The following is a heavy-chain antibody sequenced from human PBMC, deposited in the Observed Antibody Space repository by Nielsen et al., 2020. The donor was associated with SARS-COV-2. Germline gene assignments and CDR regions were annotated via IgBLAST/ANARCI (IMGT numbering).Heavy chain of an antibody. CDR3: AKDKGSCSGGSCAGPYYYYYGMDV. D-gene: IGHD2-15*01. CDR1: GFTFSSYS. CDR2: ISWNSGSI. V-gene: IGHV3-9*01. Sequence: SLKISCAASGFTFSSYSMNWVRQAPGKGLEWVSGISWNSGSIGYADSVKGRFTISRDNAKNSLYLQMNSLRAEDTALYYCAKDKGSCSGGSCAGPYYYYYGMDVWGQGTTVTVSS. J-gene: IGHJ6*02.